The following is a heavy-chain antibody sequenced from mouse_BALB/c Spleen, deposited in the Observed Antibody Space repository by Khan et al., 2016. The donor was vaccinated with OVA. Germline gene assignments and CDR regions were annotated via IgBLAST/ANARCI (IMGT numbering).Heavy chain of an antibody. CDR3: AKGSSRAMDY. CDR1: GYTFTNYG. V-gene: IGHV9-3-1*01. Sequence: QIQLVQSGPELKKPGETVKISCKASGYTFTNYGMNWVKQAPGKGLKWMGWINTYTGEPTYADDFKGRFAFSLESSASTAYLQINNLTNEDTATYCGAKGSSRAMDYWGQGTSVTVSS. CDR2: INTYTGEP. J-gene: IGHJ4*01. D-gene: IGHD1-1*01.